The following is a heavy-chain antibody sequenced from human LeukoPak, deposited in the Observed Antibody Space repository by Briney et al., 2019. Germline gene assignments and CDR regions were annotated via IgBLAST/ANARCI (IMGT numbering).Heavy chain of an antibody. Sequence: PGGSLRLSCAASGFTFSNAWMSWVRQAPGKGLEWVGRIKSKTDGGTTDYAAPVKGRFTISRDDSKNTLYLQMNSLKTEDTAVYYCTTPRSSGIVGATHDAFDIWGQGTMVTVSS. CDR2: IKSKTDGGTT. D-gene: IGHD1-26*01. V-gene: IGHV3-15*01. CDR1: GFTFSNAW. J-gene: IGHJ3*02. CDR3: TTPRSSGIVGATHDAFDI.